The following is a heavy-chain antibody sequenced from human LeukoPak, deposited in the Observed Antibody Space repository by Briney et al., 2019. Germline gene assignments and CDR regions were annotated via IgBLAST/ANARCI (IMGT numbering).Heavy chain of an antibody. V-gene: IGHV1-69*06. D-gene: IGHD3-22*01. CDR2: IIPIFGTA. CDR3: AREPVYYDSSGYYGAFDI. J-gene: IGHJ3*02. CDR1: GGTFSSYA. Sequence: SVKVSCKASGGTFSSYAISWVRQAPGQGLEWMGGIIPIFGTANYAQKFQGRVTITADKSTSTAYMELSSLRSEDTAVYYCAREPVYYDSSGYYGAFDIWGQGTMVTVSS.